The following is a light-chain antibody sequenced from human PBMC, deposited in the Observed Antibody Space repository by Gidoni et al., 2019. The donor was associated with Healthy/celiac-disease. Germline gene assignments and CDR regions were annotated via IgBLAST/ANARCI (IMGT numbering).Light chain of an antibody. CDR3: MQALQTPWT. CDR1: QSRLHHNGYKY. CDR2: LGS. J-gene: IGKJ1*01. V-gene: IGKV2-28*01. Sequence: DIVMTQSPLSLPVTPGEPASISCRSSQSRLHHNGYKYLDWYLQKPGQSPQLLIYLGSNRASGVPDRFSGSGSGTDFTLKISRVEAEDVGIYYCMQALQTPWTFGQGTKVEIK.